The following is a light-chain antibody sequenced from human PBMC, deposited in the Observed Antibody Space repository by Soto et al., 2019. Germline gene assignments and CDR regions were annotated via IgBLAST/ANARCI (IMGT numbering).Light chain of an antibody. CDR1: QSVISNY. CDR2: AAS. J-gene: IGKJ1*01. Sequence: EVVLTQSPGTVSLSPGERVTLSCRASQSVISNYLAWYQQRPGQSPRHLIYAASSRATDITDRLSGSGSGTDSTLSISSIEPEAFAVYYCQEYGSSLSWTFGQGTKVEIE. CDR3: QEYGSSLSWT. V-gene: IGKV3-20*01.